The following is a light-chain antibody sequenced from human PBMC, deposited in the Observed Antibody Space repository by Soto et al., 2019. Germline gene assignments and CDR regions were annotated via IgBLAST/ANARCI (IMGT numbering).Light chain of an antibody. J-gene: IGLJ1*01. CDR3: SSYTSSSTPSYV. Sequence: QSVLTLPASVSGSPGQSITISCTGTSSDVGGYNYVSWYQQHPGKAPKLMIYEVSNRPSGVSNRFSGSKSGNTASLTISGLQAEDEADYYCSSYTSSSTPSYVFGTGTKVTVL. V-gene: IGLV2-14*01. CDR1: SSDVGGYNY. CDR2: EVS.